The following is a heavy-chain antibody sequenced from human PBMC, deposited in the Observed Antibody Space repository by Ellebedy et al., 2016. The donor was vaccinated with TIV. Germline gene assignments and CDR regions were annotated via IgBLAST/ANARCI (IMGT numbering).Heavy chain of an antibody. V-gene: IGHV4-61*01. CDR3: ATVSYNRPGSIIGHFFDY. CDR2: IYHTGDT. J-gene: IGHJ4*02. CDR1: GDSFSSDSSY. Sequence: SETLSLTXTVSGDSFSSDSSYWSWIRQSAGRGLEWIGYIYHTGDTHYNPSLKSRVTMSVDTSKNQFSLKLRSVTAADTAVYYCATVSYNRPGSIIGHFFDYWGQGTLVTVSS. D-gene: IGHD3-10*01.